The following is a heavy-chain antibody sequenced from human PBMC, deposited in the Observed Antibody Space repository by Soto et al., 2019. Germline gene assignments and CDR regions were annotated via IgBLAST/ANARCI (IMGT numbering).Heavy chain of an antibody. V-gene: IGHV3-23*01. CDR3: AKDNGTYGSGSFSH. Sequence: PGGSLRLSCAASGFTFSSYAMSWVRQAPGKGLEWVSALSGTGDSTDYANSVKGRFTISRDDSKTTLYLQMSSLRAEDTAIYYCAKDNGTYGSGSFSHWGQGTLLTASS. J-gene: IGHJ4*02. CDR2: LSGTGDST. D-gene: IGHD3-10*01. CDR1: GFTFSSYA.